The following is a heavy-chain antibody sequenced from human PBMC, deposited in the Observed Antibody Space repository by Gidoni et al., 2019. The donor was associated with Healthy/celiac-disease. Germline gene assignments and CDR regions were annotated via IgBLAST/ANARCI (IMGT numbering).Heavy chain of an antibody. CDR2: ISYDGSNK. J-gene: IGHJ6*02. CDR3: AKEGSTATNYNYYYGMDV. V-gene: IGHV3-30*18. CDR1: GFTFSSYG. D-gene: IGHD4-4*01. Sequence: QVQLVESGGGVVQPGRSLRLSCAASGFTFSSYGMPWVRQAPGKGLEWVAVISYDGSNKYYADSVKGRFTISRDNSKNTLSLQMNSLRAEDTAVYYCAKEGSTATNYNYYYGMDVWGQGTTVTVSS.